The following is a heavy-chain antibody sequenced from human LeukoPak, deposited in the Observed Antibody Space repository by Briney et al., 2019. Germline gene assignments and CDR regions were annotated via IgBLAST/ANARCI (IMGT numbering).Heavy chain of an antibody. J-gene: IGHJ4*02. CDR1: GGSFNTYS. D-gene: IGHD5-24*01. Sequence: GASVKVSCKASGGSFNTYSISWVRQAPGQGLEWMGWINPNSGGTNYAQTFQGRVTMTRDTSITTAYLELSRLRSDDTAVYYCARIGYNHYFDYWGQGTLVTVSS. V-gene: IGHV1-2*02. CDR3: ARIGYNHYFDY. CDR2: INPNSGGT.